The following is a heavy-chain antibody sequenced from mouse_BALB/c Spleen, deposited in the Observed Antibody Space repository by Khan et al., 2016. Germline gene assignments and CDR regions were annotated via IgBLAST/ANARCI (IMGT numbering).Heavy chain of an antibody. Sequence: EMELVESGGDLVKPGGSLKLSCAASGFTFSSYGMSWVRQTPDKRLEWVATISSGGSYTYYPDSVKGRFTISRDNAKNTLYLQMSSLKSEDTAMYYCARQGDGYFFDYWGQGTTLTVSS. D-gene: IGHD2-3*01. CDR1: GFTFSSYG. V-gene: IGHV5-6*01. CDR3: ARQGDGYFFDY. J-gene: IGHJ2*01. CDR2: ISSGGSYT.